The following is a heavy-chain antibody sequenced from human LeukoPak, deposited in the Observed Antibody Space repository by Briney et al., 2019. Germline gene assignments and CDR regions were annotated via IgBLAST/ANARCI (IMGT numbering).Heavy chain of an antibody. V-gene: IGHV1-69*13. CDR2: IIPILGTA. D-gene: IGHD3-3*01. CDR3: ASPVAVLRFLDWLPIEGYYYYGMDV. J-gene: IGHJ6*02. CDR1: GGTFSSYA. Sequence: SVKVSCKASGGTFSSYAISWVRQAPGQGLEWMGGIIPILGTANYAQKFQGRVTITADESTSTAYMELSSLRSEDTAVYYCASPVAVLRFLDWLPIEGYYYYGMDVWGQGATVTVSS.